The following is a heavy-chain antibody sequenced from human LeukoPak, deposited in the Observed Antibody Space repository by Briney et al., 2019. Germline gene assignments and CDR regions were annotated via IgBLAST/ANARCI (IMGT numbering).Heavy chain of an antibody. CDR1: GLIISSNS. J-gene: IGHJ4*02. CDR2: IFIDGSGT. CDR3: AIGDKYGYPK. Sequence: GASLRLSCAASGLIISSNSMHWVRHGPGKGLVWVSRIFIDGSGTSYADSVKGRFTISRENAKNTLYLQMNSLRVEDTAVYYCAIGDKYGYPKWGQGTLVTVST. V-gene: IGHV3-74*01. D-gene: IGHD5-18*01.